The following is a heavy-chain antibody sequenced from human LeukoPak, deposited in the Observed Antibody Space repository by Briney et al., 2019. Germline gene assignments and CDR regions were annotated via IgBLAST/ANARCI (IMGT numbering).Heavy chain of an antibody. V-gene: IGHV4-30-2*01. CDR3: ARGSTMVRGVIITTPHFDY. CDR2: IYHSGST. Sequence: SETLSLTCAVSGGSISSGGYSWSWIRQPPGKGLEWIGYIYHSGSTYYNPSLKSRVTISVGRSKNQFSLKLSSVTAADTAVYYCARGSTMVRGVIITTPHFDYWGQGTLVTVSS. CDR1: GGSISSGGYS. J-gene: IGHJ4*02. D-gene: IGHD3-10*01.